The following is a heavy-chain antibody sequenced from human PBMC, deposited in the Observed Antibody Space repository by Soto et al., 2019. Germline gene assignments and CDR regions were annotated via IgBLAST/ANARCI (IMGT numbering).Heavy chain of an antibody. CDR2: ISYDGSNK. CDR3: ARGHDTTIAAAEGY. V-gene: IGHV3-30-3*01. D-gene: IGHD6-13*01. Sequence: PGGSLRLSCAASGFTFSSYAMHWVRQAPGKGLEWVAVISYDGSNKYYADSVKGRFTISRDNSKNTLYLQMNSLRAEDTAVYYCARGHDTTIAAAEGYWGQGTLVTVSS. CDR1: GFTFSSYA. J-gene: IGHJ4*02.